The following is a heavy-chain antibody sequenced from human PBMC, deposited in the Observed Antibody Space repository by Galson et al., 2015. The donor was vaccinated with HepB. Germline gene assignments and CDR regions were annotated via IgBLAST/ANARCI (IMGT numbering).Heavy chain of an antibody. V-gene: IGHV3-23*01. J-gene: IGHJ4*02. CDR3: AKDQNWGSGNYFDY. D-gene: IGHD7-27*01. CDR2: ISGSGGST. Sequence: SLRLSCAASGFTFSSYAMSWVRQAPGKGLEWVSAISGSGGSTHYADSVKGRFTISRDNSKNTLYLQMNSLRAEDTAVYYCAKDQNWGSGNYFDYWGQGTLVTVSS. CDR1: GFTFSSYA.